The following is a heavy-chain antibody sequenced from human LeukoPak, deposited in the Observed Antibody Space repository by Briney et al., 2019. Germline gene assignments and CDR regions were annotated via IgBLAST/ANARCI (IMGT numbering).Heavy chain of an antibody. CDR1: GGSISSSSYY. D-gene: IGHD3-9*01. V-gene: IGHV4-39*01. J-gene: IGHJ3*02. Sequence: KPSETLSLTCTVSGGSISSSSYYWGWIRQPPGKGLEWIGSIYYSGSTYYNPSLKSRVTISVDTSKNQFSLKLSSVTAADTAVYYCARHVRYYDILTGWQPKDAFDIWGQGTMVTVSS. CDR2: IYYSGST. CDR3: ARHVRYYDILTGWQPKDAFDI.